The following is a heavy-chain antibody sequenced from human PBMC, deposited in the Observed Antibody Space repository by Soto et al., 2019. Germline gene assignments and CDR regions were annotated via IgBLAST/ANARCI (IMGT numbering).Heavy chain of an antibody. CDR2: IIPIFGTA. D-gene: IGHD2-2*01. V-gene: IGHV1-69*12. CDR1: GGTFSSYA. J-gene: IGHJ6*02. Sequence: QVQLVQSGAEVKKPGSSVKVSCKASGGTFSSYAISWVRQAPRQGLEWMGGIIPIFGTANYAQKFQGRVTITADESTSTAYMELSSLRSEDTPVYYCARHVPAAGYYYGMDVWGQGTTVTVSS. CDR3: ARHVPAAGYYYGMDV.